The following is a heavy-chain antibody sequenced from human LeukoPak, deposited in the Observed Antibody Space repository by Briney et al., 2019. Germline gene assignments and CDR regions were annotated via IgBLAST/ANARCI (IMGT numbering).Heavy chain of an antibody. D-gene: IGHD3-22*01. Sequence: PSETLSLTCTVSGGSISSYYWNWIRQSPGRGLEWIGYVYYSGSTNHNPSLKSRVTISVETSKNQFSLKLSSVTAADTAVYYCARVTGYMIEDYFDYWGQGTLVTVSS. J-gene: IGHJ4*02. CDR2: VYYSGST. CDR1: GGSISSYY. V-gene: IGHV4-59*01. CDR3: ARVTGYMIEDYFDY.